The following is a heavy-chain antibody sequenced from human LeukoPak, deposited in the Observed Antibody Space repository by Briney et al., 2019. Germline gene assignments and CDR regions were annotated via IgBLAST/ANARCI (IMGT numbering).Heavy chain of an antibody. D-gene: IGHD1-26*01. CDR3: ASPQYSGSYSPYYYGMDV. J-gene: IGHJ6*02. Sequence: ASVKVSCKASGYTITGYYMHWVRQAPGQGLEWMGWINAGNGNTKYSQKFQGRVTITRDTSASTAYMELSSLRSEDTAVYYCASPQYSGSYSPYYYGMDVWGQGTTVTVSS. CDR1: GYTITGYY. CDR2: INAGNGNT. V-gene: IGHV1-3*01.